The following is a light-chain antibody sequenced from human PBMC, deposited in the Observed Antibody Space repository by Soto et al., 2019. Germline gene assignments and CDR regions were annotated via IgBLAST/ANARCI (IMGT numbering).Light chain of an antibody. CDR2: SAS. Sequence: EIAMTQSPATLSVSPGERATLSCRPSQSISTELAWYQQIPGQPPRLLIYSASTRATGVPARFTGSGSCSAFTLTISGLQSEDFAIYYCHQRHYWPLTFGQGTRLEI. J-gene: IGKJ2*01. CDR3: HQRHYWPLT. V-gene: IGKV3-15*01. CDR1: QSISTE.